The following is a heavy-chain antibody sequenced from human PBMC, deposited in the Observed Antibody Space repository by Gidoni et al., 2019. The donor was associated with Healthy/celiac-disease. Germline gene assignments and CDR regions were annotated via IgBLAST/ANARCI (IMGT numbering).Heavy chain of an antibody. Sequence: EVQLVESGGGLVKPGGARRRSGAASGFTVSRYSMNWVRQAPGKGLELFSSISSSSSYIYYADSVKGRFTISRDNAKNSLYLQMNSLRAEDTAVYYCARDFYYYYDSSGYYGFDYWGQGTLVTVSS. CDR2: ISSSSSYI. V-gene: IGHV3-21*01. CDR3: ARDFYYYYDSSGYYGFDY. D-gene: IGHD3-22*01. J-gene: IGHJ4*02. CDR1: GFTVSRYS.